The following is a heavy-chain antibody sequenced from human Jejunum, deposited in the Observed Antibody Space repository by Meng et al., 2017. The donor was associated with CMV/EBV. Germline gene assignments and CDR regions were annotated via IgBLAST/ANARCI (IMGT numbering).Heavy chain of an antibody. V-gene: IGHV3-30*04. CDR2: IPFDGNNE. Sequence: SGFTFSSYAMHWVRQAPDKGLEWVAVIPFDGNNEHYADSVKGRFTISRDNSKNTLYLQVNSLRPEDTGVYYCARGTGSGSWLIDSWGQGTLVTVSS. CDR3: ARGTGSGSWLIDS. J-gene: IGHJ4*02. CDR1: GFTFSSYA. D-gene: IGHD6-13*01.